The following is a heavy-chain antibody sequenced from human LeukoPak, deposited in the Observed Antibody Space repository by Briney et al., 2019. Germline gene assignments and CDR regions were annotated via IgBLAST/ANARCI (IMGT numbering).Heavy chain of an antibody. Sequence: GRSLRLSCAASGFTFSSFGMHWVRQGPGKGLEWMAVISYDGGSKYYADSVKGRFTISRDNSKNTLYLQMNSLGAEDTAMYYCAKDSRELPNRFDPWGQGTLVTVSS. J-gene: IGHJ5*02. CDR3: AKDSRELPNRFDP. V-gene: IGHV3-30*18. CDR1: GFTFSSFG. D-gene: IGHD5-24*01. CDR2: ISYDGGSK.